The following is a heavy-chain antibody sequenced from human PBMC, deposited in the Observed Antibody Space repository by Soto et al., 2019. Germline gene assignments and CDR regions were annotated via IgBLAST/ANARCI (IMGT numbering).Heavy chain of an antibody. V-gene: IGHV3-7*01. CDR3: ARDLFDDSKGLFAC. Sequence: VGSLRLSCAASGFTFSTFWMHWVRQAPGKGMEWVASINQHGSEKYLVDSVKGRFTISRDNSKNSLYLEMNSLRVEDTAVYYCARDLFDDSKGLFACWGQGTLVTVSS. J-gene: IGHJ4*02. CDR1: GFTFSTFW. D-gene: IGHD3-22*01. CDR2: INQHGSEK.